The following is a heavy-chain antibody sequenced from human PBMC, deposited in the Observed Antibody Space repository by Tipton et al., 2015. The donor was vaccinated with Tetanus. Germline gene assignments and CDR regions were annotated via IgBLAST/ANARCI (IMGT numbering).Heavy chain of an antibody. CDR1: GGSISRSGYF. V-gene: IGHV4-31*02. D-gene: IGHD6-19*01. Sequence: LRLSCTVSGGSISRSGYFWNWIRQRPGKGPEWIGYIYYSGSTYYNPSLKSRVSMSVDTSKNQFSLNLTSVTAADTAVYYCARPIKQWLVPVDSWGQGTLVTVSS. J-gene: IGHJ4*02. CDR2: IYYSGST. CDR3: ARPIKQWLVPVDS.